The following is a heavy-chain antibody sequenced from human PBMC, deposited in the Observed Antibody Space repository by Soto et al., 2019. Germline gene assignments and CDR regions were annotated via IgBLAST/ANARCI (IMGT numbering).Heavy chain of an antibody. CDR3: ARDQLYYNDISGRPLNAFDV. J-gene: IGHJ3*01. D-gene: IGHD3-22*01. CDR1: GFTFSTYI. Sequence: GGSLRLSCAASGFTFSTYIMNWVRQAPGKGLEWVSSIDKSSSYIYYADSVKGRFTISRDNAKNSLHLQMNSLRAEDTAVYYCARDQLYYNDISGRPLNAFDVWGQGTMVTVSS. CDR2: IDKSSSYI. V-gene: IGHV3-21*01.